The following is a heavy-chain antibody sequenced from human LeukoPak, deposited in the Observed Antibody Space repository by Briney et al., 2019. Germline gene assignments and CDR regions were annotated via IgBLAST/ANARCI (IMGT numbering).Heavy chain of an antibody. Sequence: GGSLRLSCAASGFTFRSYDMHWVRQATGEGLEWVSGIGTSGDTHYPGSVKGRFTISRENAKNSLYLQMNSLRAEDTAVYYCARDLIAGSGYYSYFDYWGQGTLVTVSS. CDR3: ARDLIAGSGYYSYFDY. J-gene: IGHJ4*02. CDR2: IGTSGDT. D-gene: IGHD3-10*01. CDR1: GFTFRSYD. V-gene: IGHV3-13*04.